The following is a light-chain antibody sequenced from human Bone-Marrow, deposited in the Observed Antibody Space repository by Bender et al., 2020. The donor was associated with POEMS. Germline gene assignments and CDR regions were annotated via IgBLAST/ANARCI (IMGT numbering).Light chain of an antibody. J-gene: IGLJ1*01. CDR1: NTDLGPHSV. CDR2: EDT. Sequence: QSALTQPASVSESPGQSITVSCTGDNTDLGPHSVVSWYQQHPGRVPKVMIYEDTKRPSGVSDRFSASKSGSTASLTISVLQAEDEADYYCSSYDATTTLFVFGSGTKVSVL. V-gene: IGLV2-23*02. CDR3: SSYDATTTLFV.